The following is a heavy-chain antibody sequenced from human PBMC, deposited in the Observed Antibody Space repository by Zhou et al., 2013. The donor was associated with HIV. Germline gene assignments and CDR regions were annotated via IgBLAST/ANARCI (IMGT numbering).Heavy chain of an antibody. CDR1: GGTFSSYA. CDR3: ARGPYSSSWCDY. J-gene: IGHJ4*02. V-gene: IGHV1-8*02. Sequence: QVQLVQSGAEVKKPGSSVKVSCKASGGTFSSYAISWVRQAPGQGLEWMGWMNPNSGNTGYAQKFQGRVSMTRNTSINTAYMELSSLRSEDTAVYYCARGPYSSSWCDYWGQGTLVTVSS. CDR2: MNPNSGNT. D-gene: IGHD6-13*01.